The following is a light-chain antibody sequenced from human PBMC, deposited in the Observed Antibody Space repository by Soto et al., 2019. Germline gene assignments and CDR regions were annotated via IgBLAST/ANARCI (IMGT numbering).Light chain of an antibody. CDR3: QQSYSTLFT. Sequence: FQMTQSPSSLSASVGDRVTITCRASQSINTYLNWYQFKPGKAPKLLIFSSSHLQTGVPSRFSGSGSGTHFTLTITRLQPEDSATYYCQQSYSTLFTFGPGTQVEI. V-gene: IGKV1-39*01. J-gene: IGKJ3*01. CDR1: QSINTY. CDR2: SSS.